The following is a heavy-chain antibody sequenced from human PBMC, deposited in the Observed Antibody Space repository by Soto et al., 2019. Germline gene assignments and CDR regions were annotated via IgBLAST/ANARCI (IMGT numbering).Heavy chain of an antibody. CDR2: ISSSSSTI. CDR1: GFTFSSYS. D-gene: IGHD3-9*01. J-gene: IGHJ3*02. CDR3: ARDLLLRYFDWFTPDAFDI. Sequence: PGGSLRLSCAAPGFTFSSYSMNWVRQAPGKGLEWVSYISSSSSTIYYADSVKGRFTISRDNAKNSLYLQMNSLRAEDTAVYYCARDLLLRYFDWFTPDAFDIWGQGTMVTVSS. V-gene: IGHV3-48*01.